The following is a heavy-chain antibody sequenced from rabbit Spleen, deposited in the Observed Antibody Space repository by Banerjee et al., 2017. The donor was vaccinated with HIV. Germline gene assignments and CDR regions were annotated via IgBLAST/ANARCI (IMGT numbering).Heavy chain of an antibody. J-gene: IGHJ6*01. Sequence: QSLEESGGDLVKPGASLTLTCTASGFSFSSSDYMCWVRQAPGKGLEWISCIAGSSSAFTYSATWAKGRFTISKTSSTTVTLHMTSLTAADTATYFCARDTSSSFSSYGMDLWGQGTLVT. D-gene: IGHD1-1*01. V-gene: IGHV1S40*01. CDR1: GFSFSSSDY. CDR3: ARDTSSSFSSYGMDL. CDR2: IAGSSSAFT.